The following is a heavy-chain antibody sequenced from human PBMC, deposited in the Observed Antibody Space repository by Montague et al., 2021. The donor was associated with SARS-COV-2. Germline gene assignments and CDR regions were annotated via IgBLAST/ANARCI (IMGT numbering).Heavy chain of an antibody. J-gene: IGHJ6*02. CDR1: GDSVSSNSAT. V-gene: IGHV6-1*01. CDR2: TYYRSKWYN. CDR3: TSGREGNYNVMDV. D-gene: IGHD1-1*01. Sequence: CAISGDSVSSNSATWNWVRQSPSRGLEWLGRTYYRSKWYNDYAVXVRGRVTINPDTSKNQFSLRLNSVTPEDTAIYYCTSGREGNYNVMDVWGQGTTVTVSS.